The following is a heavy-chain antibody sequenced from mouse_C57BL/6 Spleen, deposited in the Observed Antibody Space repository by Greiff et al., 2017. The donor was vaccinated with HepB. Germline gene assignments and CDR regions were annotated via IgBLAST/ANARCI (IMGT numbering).Heavy chain of an antibody. J-gene: IGHJ4*01. CDR2: INYDGSST. Sequence: EVKVVESEGGLVQPGSSMKLSCTASGFTFSDYYMAWVRQVPEKGLEWVANINYDGSSTYYLDSLKSRFIISRDNAKNILYLQMSSLKSEDTATYYCARDRYYYGSSYRAMDYWGQGTSVTVSS. CDR3: ARDRYYYGSSYRAMDY. D-gene: IGHD1-1*01. CDR1: GFTFSDYY. V-gene: IGHV5-16*01.